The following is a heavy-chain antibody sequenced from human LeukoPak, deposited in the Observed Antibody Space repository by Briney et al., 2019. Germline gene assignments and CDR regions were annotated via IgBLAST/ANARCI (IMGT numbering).Heavy chain of an antibody. J-gene: IGHJ6*03. CDR3: ARGDYEGYYYYMDV. CDR1: GGTFSSYA. D-gene: IGHD4-17*01. Sequence: SVKVSCKASGGTFSSYAISWVRQAPGQGLEWMGRIIPIFGTANYAQKFQGRVTITTDESTSTAYMELSSLRSEDTAVYYCARGDYEGYYYYMDVWGKGTTVTVSS. CDR2: IIPIFGTA. V-gene: IGHV1-69*05.